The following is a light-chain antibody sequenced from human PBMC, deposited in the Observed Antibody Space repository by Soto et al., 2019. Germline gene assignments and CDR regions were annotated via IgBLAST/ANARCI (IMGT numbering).Light chain of an antibody. V-gene: IGKV3-20*01. CDR2: GAS. Sequence: EIVLTQSPGTLSLSPGERATLSCRASQSVRSNCLAWYQQKPGQAPRLLIYGASSRATGIPDRFSGSGSGTDFSLTISSLEPEDFAVYYCQQYGSSPQTFGQGTKVDIK. CDR1: QSVRSNC. J-gene: IGKJ1*01. CDR3: QQYGSSPQT.